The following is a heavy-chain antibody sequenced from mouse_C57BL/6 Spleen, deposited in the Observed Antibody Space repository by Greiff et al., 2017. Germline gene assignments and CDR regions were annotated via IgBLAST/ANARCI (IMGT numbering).Heavy chain of an antibody. CDR2: IDPSDSYT. CDR3: ARTYGSSWGFAY. D-gene: IGHD1-1*01. J-gene: IGHJ3*01. Sequence: QVQLKQPGAELVMPGASVKLSCKASGYTFTSYWMHWVKQRPGQGLEWIGEIDPSDSYTNYNQKFKGKSTLTVDKSSSTAYMQLSSLTSEDSAVYYCARTYGSSWGFAYWGQGTLVTVSA. V-gene: IGHV1-69*01. CDR1: GYTFTSYW.